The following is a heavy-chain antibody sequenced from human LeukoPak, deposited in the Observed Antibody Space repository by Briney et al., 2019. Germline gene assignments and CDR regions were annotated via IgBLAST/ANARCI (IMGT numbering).Heavy chain of an antibody. J-gene: IGHJ6*03. V-gene: IGHV4-38-2*02. Sequence: SETLSLTCTVSSYSISDGYYWGWIRQPPGKGLEWIASIYHSGSTYYNPSLKSRVTISVDTSKNQFSLKLSSVTAADTAVYYCARETSQKGAHYMDVWGKGTTVTISS. D-gene: IGHD3-16*01. CDR2: IYHSGST. CDR1: SYSISDGYY. CDR3: ARETSQKGAHYMDV.